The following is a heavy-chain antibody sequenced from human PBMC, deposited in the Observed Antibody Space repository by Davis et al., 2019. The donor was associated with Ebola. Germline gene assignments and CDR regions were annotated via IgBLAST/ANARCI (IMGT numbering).Heavy chain of an antibody. CDR3: ARVGYHSSGYFT. V-gene: IGHV1-8*02. D-gene: IGHD3-22*01. CDR1: GYTFTSYH. Sequence: ASVKVSCKASGYTFTSYHINWVRQAPGQGLEWVGWMNTDSGDKGYAQQFQGRVTVTRDTSISTAYMELSSLRSEDTAVYYCARVGYHSSGYFTWGLGTLVTVSS. CDR2: MNTDSGDK. J-gene: IGHJ5*02.